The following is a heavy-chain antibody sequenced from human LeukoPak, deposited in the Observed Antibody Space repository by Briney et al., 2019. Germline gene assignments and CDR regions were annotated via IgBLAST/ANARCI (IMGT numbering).Heavy chain of an antibody. CDR3: VRADSSGVARGIQY. Sequence: GGALKISWRGSGYNFTSYYIGRVRQMPGKGLGGGGIIYPGDSNGRYSPALQGQVIISADKSTTTAYLHWNSLTASDTAIPVCVRADSSGVARGIQYWGQGTLVTVSS. V-gene: IGHV5-51*01. D-gene: IGHD3-22*01. CDR2: IYPGDSNG. J-gene: IGHJ1*01. CDR1: GYNFTSYY.